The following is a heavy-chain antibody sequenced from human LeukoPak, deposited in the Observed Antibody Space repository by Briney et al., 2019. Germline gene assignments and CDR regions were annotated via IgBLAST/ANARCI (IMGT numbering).Heavy chain of an antibody. Sequence: SETLSLTCTVSGGSISSYYWSWIRPPPGKGLDGIGYIYYSGSTNYNPPLKSRVTISVVTSKNQFSLKLSSVTAADTAVYYCARGMRFGEFFFDYWGQGTLVTVSS. CDR2: IYYSGST. V-gene: IGHV4-59*01. CDR1: GGSISSYY. J-gene: IGHJ4*02. CDR3: ARGMRFGEFFFDY. D-gene: IGHD3-10*01.